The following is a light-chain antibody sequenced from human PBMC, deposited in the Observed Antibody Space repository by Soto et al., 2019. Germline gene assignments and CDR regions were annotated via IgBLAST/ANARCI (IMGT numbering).Light chain of an antibody. CDR1: SSDVGDYNF. CDR2: DVT. Sequence: QSALTQPRSVSGSPGQSVTISCTGTSSDVGDYNFVSWYQQHPGKAPKLVIYDVTKRPSGVPDRFSASKSDNTASLTISGLQADDEADYYCCSYAGSYTYVFGTGTKLTVL. CDR3: CSYAGSYTYV. V-gene: IGLV2-11*01. J-gene: IGLJ1*01.